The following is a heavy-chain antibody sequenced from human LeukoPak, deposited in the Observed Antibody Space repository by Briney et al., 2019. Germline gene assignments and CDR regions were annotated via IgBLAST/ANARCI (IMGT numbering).Heavy chain of an antibody. Sequence: SETLSLTCTVSGGSISSGGYYWSWIHQHPGKGLEWIGYIYYSGSTYYNPSLKSRVTISVDTSKNQFSLKLSSVTAADTAVYYCARARGVRGVIEYYFDYWGQGTLVTVSS. J-gene: IGHJ4*02. D-gene: IGHD3-10*01. V-gene: IGHV4-31*03. CDR1: GGSISSGGYY. CDR3: ARARGVRGVIEYYFDY. CDR2: IYYSGST.